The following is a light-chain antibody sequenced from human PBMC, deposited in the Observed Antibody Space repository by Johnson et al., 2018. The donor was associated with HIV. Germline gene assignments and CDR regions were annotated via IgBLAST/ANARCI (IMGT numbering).Light chain of an antibody. V-gene: IGLV1-44*01. CDR3: AAWDDSLNGYV. CDR2: RKN. J-gene: IGLJ1*01. CDR1: TSNIETNT. Sequence: QSVLTQPPSVSGTPGQRVTISCYGSTSNIETNTVNWYQQLPGTAPKLLIYRKNHRASGVPDRFSGSKSGTSASLAISGLQAEDEADYYCAAWDDSLNGYVFGTGTKVTVL.